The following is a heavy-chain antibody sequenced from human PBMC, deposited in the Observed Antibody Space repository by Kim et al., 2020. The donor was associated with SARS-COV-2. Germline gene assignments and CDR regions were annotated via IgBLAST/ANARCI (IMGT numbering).Heavy chain of an antibody. D-gene: IGHD6-13*01. CDR3: VKDLAGYLAAAGTNHY. J-gene: IGHJ4*02. V-gene: IGHV3-64D*09. CDR2: ISSNGGST. Sequence: GGSLRLSCSASGFTFSSYAMHWVRQAPGKGLEYVSAISSNGGSTYYADSVKGRFTISRDNSKNTLYLQMSSLRAEDTAVYYCVKDLAGYLAAAGTNHYWGQGTLVTVSS. CDR1: GFTFSSYA.